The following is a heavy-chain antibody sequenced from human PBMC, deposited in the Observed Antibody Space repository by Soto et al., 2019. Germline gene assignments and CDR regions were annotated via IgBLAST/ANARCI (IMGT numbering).Heavy chain of an antibody. Sequence: EVQLLESGGGLIQPGGSLRLSCAASGFSFSSHALTWVRQAPGKGLEWVSVIGSLVTSTFYADSVRGRFTISRDNSKNTVYLQMNNLRAEDTAIYYCARGLWFGNGNYFDFWGQGTLVTVSP. CDR3: ARGLWFGNGNYFDF. CDR1: GFSFSSHA. CDR2: IGSLVTST. D-gene: IGHD3-10*01. J-gene: IGHJ4*02. V-gene: IGHV3-23*01.